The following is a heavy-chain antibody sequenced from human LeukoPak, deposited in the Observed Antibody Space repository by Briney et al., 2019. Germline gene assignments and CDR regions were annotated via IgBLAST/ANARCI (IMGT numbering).Heavy chain of an antibody. D-gene: IGHD6-13*01. CDR2: INHSGNT. Sequence: SGTLSLTCAVYGGSFSGYYWSWIRQPPGKGLEWIGEINHSGNTNYNPSLMSRVTTSVDTTKNQYSMKLSSVTAADTAVYYCARGIAAAVYYYYYYMDVWGKGTTVTVSS. J-gene: IGHJ6*03. V-gene: IGHV4-34*01. CDR3: ARGIAAAVYYYYYYMDV. CDR1: GGSFSGYY.